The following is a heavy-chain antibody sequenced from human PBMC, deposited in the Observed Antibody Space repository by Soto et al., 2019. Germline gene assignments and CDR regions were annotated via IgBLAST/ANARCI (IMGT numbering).Heavy chain of an antibody. CDR1: GYTFTSYY. CDR2: INPSGGST. J-gene: IGHJ4*02. V-gene: IGHV1-46*01. Sequence: GASVKVSCKASGYTFTSYYMHWVRQAPGQGLEWMGIINPSGGSTSYAQKFQGRVTMTRDTSTSTVYMELSSLRSEDTAVYYCAKDGHLAVAAGLFDYWGQGTLVTVSS. D-gene: IGHD6-19*01. CDR3: AKDGHLAVAAGLFDY.